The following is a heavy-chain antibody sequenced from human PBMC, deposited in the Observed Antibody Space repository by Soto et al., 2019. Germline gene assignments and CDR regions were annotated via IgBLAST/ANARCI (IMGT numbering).Heavy chain of an antibody. CDR3: ARVPQYYYDSSEI. J-gene: IGHJ4*02. D-gene: IGHD3-22*01. CDR2: IYYSGST. CDR1: GGSVSSGSYY. V-gene: IGHV4-61*01. Sequence: PSETLSLTCTVSGGSVSSGSYYWSWIRQPPGKGLELIGYIYYSGSTNYNPSLKSRVTISVDTSKNQLSLKLSSVTAADTAVYYCARVPQYYYDSSEIWGQGTLVTVSS.